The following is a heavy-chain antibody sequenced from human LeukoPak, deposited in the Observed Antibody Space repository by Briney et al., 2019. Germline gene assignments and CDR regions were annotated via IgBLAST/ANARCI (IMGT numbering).Heavy chain of an antibody. CDR3: ARHARFYDFWSGNAKGVDALDI. CDR1: GGSISSNSYY. Sequence: SETLSLTCTVSGGSISSNSYYWGWIRQPPGKGLEWIGSIYYSASTYHTPSLTSRVTISVDTSKKQFSLNLSSVTAADTAVYYCARHARFYDFWSGNAKGVDALDIWGQGTMVTVSS. D-gene: IGHD3-3*01. V-gene: IGHV4-39*01. CDR2: IYYSAST. J-gene: IGHJ3*02.